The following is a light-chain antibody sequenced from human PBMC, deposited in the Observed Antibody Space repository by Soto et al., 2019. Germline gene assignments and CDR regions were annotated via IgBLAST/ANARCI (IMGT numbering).Light chain of an antibody. Sequence: EIVLTQSPGTLSLSPGEAATLSCRASHSVASTYLARYQQKPGLAPRLIIYGASNRASGTPARFSGGGSGTDFTLTISRLEPEGFAVYYCQQYGSSSFTFGQGTKLEIK. J-gene: IGKJ2*01. CDR2: GAS. V-gene: IGKV3-20*01. CDR3: QQYGSSSFT. CDR1: HSVASTY.